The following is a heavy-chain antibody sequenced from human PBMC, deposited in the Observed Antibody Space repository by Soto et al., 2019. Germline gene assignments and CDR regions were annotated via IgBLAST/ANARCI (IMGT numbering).Heavy chain of an antibody. CDR3: VRSSGWTGDY. CDR2: IQQDGSEI. CDR1: GFAFSSYL. Sequence: PGGSLRLSCATSGFAFSSYLMNWVRQVPGKGLEWVANIQQDGSEINYVDSVRGRFTISRDNANSSLYLQMNSLRAEDTAVYYCVRSSGWTGDYWGQGILVTVSS. V-gene: IGHV3-7*04. J-gene: IGHJ4*02. D-gene: IGHD3-10*01.